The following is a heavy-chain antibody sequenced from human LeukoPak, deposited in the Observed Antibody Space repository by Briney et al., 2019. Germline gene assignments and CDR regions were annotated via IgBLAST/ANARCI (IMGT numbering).Heavy chain of an antibody. CDR3: ARGRYWNPQGAFNI. CDR2: IYYSGST. J-gene: IGHJ3*02. D-gene: IGHD1-1*01. V-gene: IGHV4-59*08. Sequence: TSETLSLTCTVSGGSISSYYWSWIRQPPGKGLEWIGYIYYSGSTNYNPSLKSRVTISVDTSKNQFSLKLSSVTAADTAVYYCARGRYWNPQGAFNIWGQGTMVTVSS. CDR1: GGSISSYY.